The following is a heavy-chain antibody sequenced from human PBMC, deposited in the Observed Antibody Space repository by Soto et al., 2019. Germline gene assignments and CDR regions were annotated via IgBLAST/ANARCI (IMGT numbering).Heavy chain of an antibody. Sequence: GGSLRLSCAASRFTSGYHAMNWVRQAPGKGLEWVSTVSGGGGSTYYADSVKGRFTISRDNSGNTVYLQMNSLNAGDTALYYCAKTESFNGYYNAFDSWGQGTRVTVSS. CDR1: RFTSGYHA. CDR2: VSGGGGST. D-gene: IGHD3-9*01. CDR3: AKTESFNGYYNAFDS. V-gene: IGHV3-23*01. J-gene: IGHJ4*02.